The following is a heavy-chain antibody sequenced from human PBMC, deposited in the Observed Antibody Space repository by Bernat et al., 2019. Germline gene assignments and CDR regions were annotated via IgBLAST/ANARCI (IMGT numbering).Heavy chain of an antibody. D-gene: IGHD5-18*01. J-gene: IGHJ4*02. CDR1: DFSFSNIW. CDR3: TTDPVGYNYGFS. Sequence: EVQLVESGGGLVKPGGSLRLSCAASDFSFSNIWMNWVRQGPGKGLEWVGRIRSKADGETRDYAAPLKGRFTISRDDSKNTLYLHMNSLKTEDTGVYYCTTDPVGYNYGFSWGQGTLVTVSS. CDR2: IRSKADGETR. V-gene: IGHV3-15*07.